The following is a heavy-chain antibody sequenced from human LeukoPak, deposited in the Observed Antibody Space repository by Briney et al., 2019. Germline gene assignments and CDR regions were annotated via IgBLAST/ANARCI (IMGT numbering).Heavy chain of an antibody. V-gene: IGHV5-51*01. Sequence: GESLQISCKGSGYSFTSYWIGWVRRMPGKGLEWMGRIYPGDSDTRYSPSSQGQVTISADKSISTAYLQWSSLKAPDTAMYYGARGVGSSAKFDYWGQGTLVTVSS. D-gene: IGHD6-6*01. CDR1: GYSFTSYW. CDR2: IYPGDSDT. J-gene: IGHJ4*02. CDR3: ARGVGSSAKFDY.